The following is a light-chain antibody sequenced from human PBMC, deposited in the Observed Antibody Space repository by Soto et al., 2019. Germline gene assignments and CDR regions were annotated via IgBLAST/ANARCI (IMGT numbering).Light chain of an antibody. J-gene: IGLJ2*01. CDR2: DND. CDR3: GAWDSSLSGYVV. Sequence: QSALTQPPSVSAAPGQRVTISCSGSSSNIGNNYVSWYQHLPGTAPKLLIYDNDRRPSGIPDRFSASKSDTSATLDITGLQTGDEADYYCGAWDSSLSGYVVFGGGTKLTVL. CDR1: SSNIGNNY. V-gene: IGLV1-51*01.